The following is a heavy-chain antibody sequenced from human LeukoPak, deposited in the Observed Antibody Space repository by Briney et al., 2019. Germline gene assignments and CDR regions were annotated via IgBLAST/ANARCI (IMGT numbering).Heavy chain of an antibody. CDR2: INRKGIT. J-gene: IGHJ4*02. CDR3: ARGRTYHYDSSSYCLDY. CDR1: GESFDDHF. Sequence: SETLALTCVVSGESFDDHFWGWIRQPLGKGLEWIGEINRKGITNYNPSLKSRVTLSIDTSKNQFSLELTSVTAADTAMYYCARGRTYHYDSSSYCLDYWGQGTLATVSS. D-gene: IGHD3-22*01. V-gene: IGHV4-34*01.